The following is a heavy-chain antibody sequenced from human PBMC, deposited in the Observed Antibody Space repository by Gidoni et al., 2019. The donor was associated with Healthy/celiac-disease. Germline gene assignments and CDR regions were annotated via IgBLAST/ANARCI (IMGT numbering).Heavy chain of an antibody. CDR1: GFTFSSYA. D-gene: IGHD3-22*01. CDR2: ISYDGSNN. Sequence: QVQLGESGGGVVQPGRSLRLSCAASGFTFSSYAMHWVRQAPGQGLEWVAVISYDGSNNYSADSVKGRFTISRDNSKNTLYLQMNSLRAEDTAVYYCARGWIDDSSGYYPWGQGTLVTVSS. CDR3: ARGWIDDSSGYYP. J-gene: IGHJ5*02. V-gene: IGHV3-30*04.